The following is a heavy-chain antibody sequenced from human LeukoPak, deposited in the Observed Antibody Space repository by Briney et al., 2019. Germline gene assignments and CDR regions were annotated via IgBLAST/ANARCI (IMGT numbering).Heavy chain of an antibody. CDR3: AKGISAARPIYYYYMDV. Sequence: QTLVNLRLSVAEPRVSFGCNARCWPRHAQGKGLEWVSAISGSGGSTYYADSVKGWFTISRDNSKNTLYLQMNSLRAEDTAVYYCAKGISAARPIYYYYMDVWGKGTTVTVSS. CDR2: ISGSGGST. D-gene: IGHD6-6*01. CDR1: RVSFGCNA. V-gene: IGHV3-23*01. J-gene: IGHJ6*03.